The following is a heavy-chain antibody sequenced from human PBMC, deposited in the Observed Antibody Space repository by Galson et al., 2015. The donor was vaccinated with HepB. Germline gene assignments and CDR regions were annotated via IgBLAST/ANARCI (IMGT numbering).Heavy chain of an antibody. Sequence: SLRLSCAVSGFSFSTYNMNWVRQAPGKGLEWISYISGSSNTIYYADSVKGRFTISRDNDKNSLHLQMTSLRDEDTAVYYCARVPARSFSPTADYWGQGTLVTVSS. CDR3: ARVPARSFSPTADY. J-gene: IGHJ4*02. CDR1: GFSFSTYN. D-gene: IGHD2-15*01. CDR2: ISGSSNTI. V-gene: IGHV3-48*02.